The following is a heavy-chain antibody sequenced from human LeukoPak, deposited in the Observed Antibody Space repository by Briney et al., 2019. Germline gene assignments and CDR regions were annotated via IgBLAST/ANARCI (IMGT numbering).Heavy chain of an antibody. V-gene: IGHV3-15*01. Sequence: GGSLRLSCAASGFTFSDAWMSWVRQAPGKGLEWVGRIKSKTDGGTTDYAAPVKGRFTISRDDSKNTLYLQMNTLRPEDTAVYYCARGPRAYCSGDCYPLGYWGQGTLVTVSS. CDR2: IKSKTDGGTT. J-gene: IGHJ4*02. CDR3: ARGPRAYCSGDCYPLGY. D-gene: IGHD2-21*02. CDR1: GFTFSDAW.